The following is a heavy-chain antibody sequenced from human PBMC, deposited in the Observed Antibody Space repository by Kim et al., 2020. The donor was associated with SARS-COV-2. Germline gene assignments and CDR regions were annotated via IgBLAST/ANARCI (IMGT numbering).Heavy chain of an antibody. D-gene: IGHD3-22*01. CDR3: ARTNYYDSSGYSY. V-gene: IGHV4-34*01. J-gene: IGHJ4*02. Sequence: YNPSLKSRVTISVDTSKNQFSLKLSSVTAADTAMYYCARTNYYDSSGYSYWGQGTLVTVSS.